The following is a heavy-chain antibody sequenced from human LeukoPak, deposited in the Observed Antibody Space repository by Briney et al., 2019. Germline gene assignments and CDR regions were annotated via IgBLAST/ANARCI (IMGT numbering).Heavy chain of an antibody. CDR2: INKDETDN. CDR3: ATKDPSTSGFSY. Sequence: NINKDETDNNYVYSGKGRFTISRDNAVNSVYLQMNDLRAEDTCVYYCATKDPSTSGFSYWGQGTLVTVSS. V-gene: IGHV3-7*01. D-gene: IGHD6-19*01. J-gene: IGHJ4*02.